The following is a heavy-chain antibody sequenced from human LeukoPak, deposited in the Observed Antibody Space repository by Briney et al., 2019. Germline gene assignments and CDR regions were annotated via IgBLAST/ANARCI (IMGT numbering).Heavy chain of an antibody. CDR2: IYYSGST. J-gene: IGHJ6*03. CDR1: GGSLISYY. D-gene: IGHD5-18*01. CDR3: ARTTEGGYTYGYFYYYYMDV. V-gene: IGHV4-59*01. Sequence: SETLSLTCTVSGGSLISYYWSWIRQPPGKGLEWTGYIYYSGSTNYNPSLKSRVTISVDTSKNQFSLKLTSVTAADTAVYYCARTTEGGYTYGYFYYYYMDVWGKGTTVTISS.